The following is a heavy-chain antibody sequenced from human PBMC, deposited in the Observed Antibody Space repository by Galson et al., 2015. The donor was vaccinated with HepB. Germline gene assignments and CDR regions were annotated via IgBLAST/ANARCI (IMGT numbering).Heavy chain of an antibody. V-gene: IGHV1-69*04. CDR2: IIPILGIA. CDR3: ALEGFWSGYRPFDY. Sequence: SVKVSCKASGGTFSSYAISWVRQAPGQGLEWMGRIIPILGIANYAQKFQGRVTITADKSTSTAYMELSSLRSEDTAVYYCALEGFWSGYRPFDYWGQGTLVTVSS. CDR1: GGTFSSYA. D-gene: IGHD3-3*01. J-gene: IGHJ4*02.